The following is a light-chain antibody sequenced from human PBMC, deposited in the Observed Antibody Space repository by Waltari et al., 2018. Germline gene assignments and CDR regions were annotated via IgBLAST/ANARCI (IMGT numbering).Light chain of an antibody. CDR3: SAFAGSNNPVV. CDR2: EVS. J-gene: IGLJ2*01. V-gene: IGLV2-8*01. Sequence: QSALTQPPSASGSPGQSVTISSTVTLGDVHGYSFFTCYQHHTGKTPKLIIYEVSKRPSGVPERFSGSKSGNTASLTVAGLQAEDEAYYYCSAFAGSNNPVVFGGGTKLTVL. CDR1: LGDVHGYSF.